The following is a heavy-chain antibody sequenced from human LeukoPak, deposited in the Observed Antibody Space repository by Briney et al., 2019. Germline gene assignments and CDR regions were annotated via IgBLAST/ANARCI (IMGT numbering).Heavy chain of an antibody. CDR1: GFTFSNYG. CDR2: IWYDGSNK. D-gene: IGHD1-14*01. V-gene: IGHV3-33*01. Sequence: GGSLRLSCAPSGFTFSNYGMHWVRQAPGKGLGWVAVIWYDGSNKYYADSVSGRFTISRDNSKNTLYPQMNSLRAEDTAVYYCARGDLTSPLDYWGQGTLVTVSS. CDR3: ARGDLTSPLDY. J-gene: IGHJ4*02.